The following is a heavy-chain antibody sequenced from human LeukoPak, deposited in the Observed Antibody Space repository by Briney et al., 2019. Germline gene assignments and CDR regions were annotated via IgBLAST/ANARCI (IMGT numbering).Heavy chain of an antibody. V-gene: IGHV4-59*01. D-gene: IGHD1-26*01. CDR1: GGSISSYD. J-gene: IGHJ4*02. CDR2: IYYSGST. CDR3: ARDDASSGTIDY. Sequence: PSETLSLTCTVSGGSISSYDWSWLRQPPGKGLEWIGYIYYSGSTNYNPSLKSRVTISVDTSKNQFSLKLSSVTAADTAVYYCARDDASSGTIDYWGQGTLVTVSS.